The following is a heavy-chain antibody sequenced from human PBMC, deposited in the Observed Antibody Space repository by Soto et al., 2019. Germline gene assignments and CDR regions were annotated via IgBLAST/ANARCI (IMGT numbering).Heavy chain of an antibody. CDR3: VRRHVSAICIDWFQP. Sequence: GASVKVSCKASGYTFTSYGIHWVRQAPGQRREWMGWMNAANGDAKYSPKFQGRVTITRDTSASTAYMELSSLRSEDTAVYYCVRRHVSAICIDWFQPRGQGALVNVSS. CDR1: GYTFTSYG. J-gene: IGHJ5*02. V-gene: IGHV1-3*01. D-gene: IGHD2-15*01. CDR2: MNAANGDA.